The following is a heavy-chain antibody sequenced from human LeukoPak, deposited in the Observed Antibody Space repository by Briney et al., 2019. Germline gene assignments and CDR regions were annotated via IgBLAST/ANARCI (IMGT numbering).Heavy chain of an antibody. Sequence: GASVKVSCKASGGTFSSYAISWVRQAPGQGLEWMGRIIPIFGTANYAQKFQGRVTITTDESTSTAYMELSSLRSEDTAVYYCARDHQSLGYCSGGSCPGRYYYYYMDVWAKGPRSPSP. V-gene: IGHV1-69*05. CDR1: GGTFSSYA. D-gene: IGHD2-15*01. J-gene: IGHJ6*03. CDR2: IIPIFGTA. CDR3: ARDHQSLGYCSGGSCPGRYYYYYMDV.